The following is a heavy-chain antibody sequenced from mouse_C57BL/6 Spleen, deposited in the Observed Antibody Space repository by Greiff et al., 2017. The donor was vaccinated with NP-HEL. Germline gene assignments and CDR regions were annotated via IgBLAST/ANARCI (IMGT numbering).Heavy chain of an antibody. Sequence: VQLQQPGAELVKPGASVKLSCKASGYTFTSYWMHWVKQRPGQGLEWIGMIHPNSGSTNYNEKFKSKATLTVDKSSSTAYMQLSSLTSEDSAVYYCANYDGSSHYWYFDVWGTGTTVTVSS. CDR2: IHPNSGST. J-gene: IGHJ1*03. CDR3: ANYDGSSHYWYFDV. D-gene: IGHD1-1*01. V-gene: IGHV1-64*01. CDR1: GYTFTSYW.